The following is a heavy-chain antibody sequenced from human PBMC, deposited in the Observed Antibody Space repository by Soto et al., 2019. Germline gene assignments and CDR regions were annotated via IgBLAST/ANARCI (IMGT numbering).Heavy chain of an antibody. V-gene: IGHV1-69*01. CDR2: IIPIFGTA. CDR3: ARLRPYSSGWYEGYFDY. D-gene: IGHD6-19*01. J-gene: IGHJ4*02. Sequence: QVQLVQSGAEVKKPGSSVKVSCKASGGTFSSYAISWVRQAPGQGLEWMGGIIPIFGTANYAQKFQGRVTITADESTSTAYMQLSSLRSEDTAVYYCARLRPYSSGWYEGYFDYWGQGTLVTVSS. CDR1: GGTFSSYA.